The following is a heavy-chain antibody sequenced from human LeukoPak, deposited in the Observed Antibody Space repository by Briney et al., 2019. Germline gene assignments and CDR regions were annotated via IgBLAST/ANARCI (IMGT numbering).Heavy chain of an antibody. V-gene: IGHV4-61*02. CDR2: IYTSGST. CDR1: GGSISSGSYY. CDR3: ARGNIGYSYGYLVY. Sequence: TSSETLSLTCTVSGGSISSGSYYWSWIRQPAGKGLEWIGRIYTSGSTNYNPSLKSRVTISVDTSKNQFSLKLSSVTAADTAVYYCARGNIGYSYGYLVYWGQGTLVTVSS. J-gene: IGHJ4*02. D-gene: IGHD5-18*01.